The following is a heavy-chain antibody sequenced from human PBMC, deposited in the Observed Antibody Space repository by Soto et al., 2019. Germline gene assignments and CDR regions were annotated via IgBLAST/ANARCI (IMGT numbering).Heavy chain of an antibody. CDR1: GFTFTSSA. J-gene: IGHJ3*02. CDR3: AAGYCSGGSCHTLGPFAFDI. D-gene: IGHD2-15*01. Sequence: GASVKVSCKASGFTFTSSAMQWVRQARGQRLEWIRWIVVGSGNTNYAQKFQERVTITRDMSTSTAYMELSSLRSEDTAVYYCAAGYCSGGSCHTLGPFAFDIWGQGTMVTVSS. V-gene: IGHV1-58*02. CDR2: IVVGSGNT.